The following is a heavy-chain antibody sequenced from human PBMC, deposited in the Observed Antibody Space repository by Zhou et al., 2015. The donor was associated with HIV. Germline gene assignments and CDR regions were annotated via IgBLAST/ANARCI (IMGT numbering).Heavy chain of an antibody. J-gene: IGHJ1*01. CDR1: GGTFSSYA. CDR2: IIPIFGTA. Sequence: QVQLVQSGAEVKKPGSSVKVSCKASGGTFSSYAISWVRQAPGQGLEWMGGIIPIFGTANYAQKFQGRVTITADESTSTAYMELSSLRSEDTAVYYCATDPYCGGDCYSPAEYFQHWGQGHPGHRLL. V-gene: IGHV1-69*12. D-gene: IGHD2-21*02. CDR3: ATDPYCGGDCYSPAEYFQH.